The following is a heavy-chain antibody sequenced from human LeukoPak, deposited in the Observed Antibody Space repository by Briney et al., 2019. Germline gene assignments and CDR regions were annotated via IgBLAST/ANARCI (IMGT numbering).Heavy chain of an antibody. D-gene: IGHD3-22*01. CDR2: ISGYNGNT. CDR3: ARSLGDSSGYYPLPFDY. V-gene: IGHV1-18*01. CDR1: GYTFSNYG. J-gene: IGHJ4*02. Sequence: ASVKVSCKASGYTFSNYGITWVRQAPGQGLEWMGWISGYNGNTNFAQKLQGRVSLTTNTSTYTSDMELRSLRSDDTAVYYRARSLGDSSGYYPLPFDYWGQGTLVIVSS.